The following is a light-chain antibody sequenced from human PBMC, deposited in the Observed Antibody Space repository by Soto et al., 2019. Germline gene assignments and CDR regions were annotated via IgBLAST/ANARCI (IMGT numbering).Light chain of an antibody. Sequence: EIVLTQSPGTLSFSPGEGATLSCRASQSVSSSYLAWYQQKPGQAPRLLIYGASSRATGIPDRFSGSGSGTDFTLTISRREHEDFEVYYCQQYDSSRLTVGGGTMVDSK. CDR1: QSVSSSY. J-gene: IGKJ4*01. CDR3: QQYDSSRLT. CDR2: GAS. V-gene: IGKV3-20*01.